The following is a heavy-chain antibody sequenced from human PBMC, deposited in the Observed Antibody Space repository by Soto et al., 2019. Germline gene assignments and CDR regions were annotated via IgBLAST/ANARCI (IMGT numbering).Heavy chain of an antibody. D-gene: IGHD3-22*01. Sequence: PGGSLRLSCAASGFTFSSYGMHWVRQAPGKGLEWVAVIWYDGSNKYYADSVKGRFTISRDNSKNTLYLQMNSLRAEDTAVYYCARDLRPHYYDSSPALDYWGQGTLVTVSS. CDR1: GFTFSSYG. CDR2: IWYDGSNK. V-gene: IGHV3-33*01. J-gene: IGHJ4*02. CDR3: ARDLRPHYYDSSPALDY.